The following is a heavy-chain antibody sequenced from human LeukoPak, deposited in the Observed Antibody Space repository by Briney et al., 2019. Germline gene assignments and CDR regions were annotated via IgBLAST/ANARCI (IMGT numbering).Heavy chain of an antibody. J-gene: IGHJ3*02. V-gene: IGHV3-7*01. Sequence: GGSLRLSCTASRFSFTTTWMSWVHQAPGKWMEWVANIKQDGGEKYYADSVNGRFIISRDNAKNSLYLQMNSLSAEDSAVYYCVRGGYSGNDFAFDIWGQGTMVAVSS. CDR1: RFSFTTTW. CDR3: VRGGYSGNDFAFDI. CDR2: IKQDGGEK. D-gene: IGHD5-12*01.